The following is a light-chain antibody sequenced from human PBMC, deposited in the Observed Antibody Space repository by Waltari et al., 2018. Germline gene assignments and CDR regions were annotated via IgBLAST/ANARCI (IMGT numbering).Light chain of an antibody. CDR1: ELPRKY. J-gene: IGLJ1*01. CDR3: YSSDSTGLRV. Sequence: SYELTQTPSVSVSPGQTARITCSGHELPRKYAYWFQQKSGQAPRLVISEDTKRPSGIPERFSGSSSGTVATLTITGAQVDDEADCYCYSSDSTGLRVFGGGTTVVVL. V-gene: IGLV3-10*01. CDR2: EDT.